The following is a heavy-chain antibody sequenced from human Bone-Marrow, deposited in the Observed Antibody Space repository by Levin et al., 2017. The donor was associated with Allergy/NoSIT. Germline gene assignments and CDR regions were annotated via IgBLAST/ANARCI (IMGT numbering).Heavy chain of an antibody. V-gene: IGHV3-74*01. CDR3: ARGNYYGMDV. CDR2: MNGDGRST. Sequence: GGSLRLSCAASGFTFSGFWMHWVRRTPGKGLMWVSGMNGDGRSTNNADSVKGRFTISRDNAKSTLYLQMNSLRGEDTAVYYCARGNYYGMDVWGQGTTVTVFS. J-gene: IGHJ6*02. CDR1: GFTFSGFW.